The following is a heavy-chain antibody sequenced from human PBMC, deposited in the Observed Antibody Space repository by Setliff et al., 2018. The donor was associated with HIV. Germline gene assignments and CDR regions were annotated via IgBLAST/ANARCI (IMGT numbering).Heavy chain of an antibody. J-gene: IGHJ6*02. Sequence: TLSLTCTVSGGSIRSHYWSWIRQPPGKGLEWIGSFCHTGSTHYNPSLKSRTTMSLDTSRNQVSLKLSSVSAADTAVYYCARDQGLELRGDYYYYGMDVWGQGTTVTVSS. V-gene: IGHV4-59*11. CDR2: FCHTGST. CDR3: ARDQGLELRGDYYYYGMDV. D-gene: IGHD1-7*01. CDR1: GGSIRSHY.